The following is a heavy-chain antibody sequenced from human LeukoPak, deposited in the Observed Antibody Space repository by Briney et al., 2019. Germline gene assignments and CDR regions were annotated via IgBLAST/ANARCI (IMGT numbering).Heavy chain of an antibody. Sequence: SQTLSLTCTVSGGSISSGGSYWSWIRQHPGKGLEWIGYIYYSGSTYYNPSLKSRVTISVDTSKNQFSLKLSSVTAADTAVYYCARGLGHEDGAFDIWGQGTMVTVSS. J-gene: IGHJ3*02. V-gene: IGHV4-31*03. CDR1: GGSISSGGSY. CDR2: IYYSGST. CDR3: ARGLGHEDGAFDI. D-gene: IGHD1/OR15-1a*01.